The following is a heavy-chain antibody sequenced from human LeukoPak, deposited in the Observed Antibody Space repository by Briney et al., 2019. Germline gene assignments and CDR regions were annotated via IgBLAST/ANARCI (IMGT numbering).Heavy chain of an antibody. Sequence: PSETLSLTCSVSGGSLSSSSYYWGWIRQPPGRGLEWIGNIYETGSTNYNPSLKSRVTISVDTSKNQFSLKLSSVTAADTAVYYCARRVRRLPYAFDIWGQGTMVTVSS. V-gene: IGHV4-39*01. CDR3: ARRVRRLPYAFDI. J-gene: IGHJ3*02. CDR2: IYETGST. D-gene: IGHD5-12*01. CDR1: GGSLSSSSYY.